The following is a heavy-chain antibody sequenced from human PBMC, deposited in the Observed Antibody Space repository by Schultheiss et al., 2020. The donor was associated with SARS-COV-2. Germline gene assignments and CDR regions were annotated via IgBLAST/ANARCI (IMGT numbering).Heavy chain of an antibody. Sequence: GGSLRLSCTASGFIFSSYWMHWVRQAPGKGLVWVSRIKTNGSTTNYADSVKGRFTISRDNAKNTLYLQMNSLRADDTAVYYCAKATGSIDAFDIWGQGTMVTVSS. CDR2: IKTNGSTT. D-gene: IGHD2-8*02. CDR3: AKATGSIDAFDI. CDR1: GFIFSSYW. V-gene: IGHV3-74*01. J-gene: IGHJ3*02.